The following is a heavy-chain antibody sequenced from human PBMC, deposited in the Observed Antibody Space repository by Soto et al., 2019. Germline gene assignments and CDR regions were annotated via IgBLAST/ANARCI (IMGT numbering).Heavy chain of an antibody. CDR1: GYTFTNYY. V-gene: IGHV1-46*01. CDR2: IHPDGGHT. CDR3: ARGDNDE. Sequence: GYSVQVSCKASGYTFTNYYVQWVRQAPGQGLEWMGVIHPDGGHTTYSQKFQDRVTMTRDTFTSTIYMDLSSLRSEDTAVDYCARGDNDEWGQGNLVTVSS. J-gene: IGHJ4*02.